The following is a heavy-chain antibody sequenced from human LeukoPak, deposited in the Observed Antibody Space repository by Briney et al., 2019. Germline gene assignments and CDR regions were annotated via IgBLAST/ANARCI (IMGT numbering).Heavy chain of an antibody. CDR1: GGSISSGDYY. Sequence: ASETLPLTCTVSGGSISSGDYYWSWIRQPPGKGLEWIGYIYYSGSTYYNPSLKSRVTISVDTSKNQFSLKLSSVTAADTAVYYCARVYRYGSNWFDPWGQGTLVTVSS. CDR2: IYYSGST. CDR3: ARVYRYGSNWFDP. J-gene: IGHJ5*02. D-gene: IGHD5-18*01. V-gene: IGHV4-30-4*01.